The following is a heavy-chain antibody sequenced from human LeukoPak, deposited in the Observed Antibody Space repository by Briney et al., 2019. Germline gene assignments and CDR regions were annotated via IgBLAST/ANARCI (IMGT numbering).Heavy chain of an antibody. D-gene: IGHD1-26*01. CDR3: ASSGSYRFDY. V-gene: IGHV3-48*02. Sequence: GGSLRLSCAVSGFTFSGFWMSWSRQAPGKGLEWVSHITASGTAMFYADSVKGRFTISRDNAKNSLYLQMNSLRDEDTAVYYCASSGSYRFDYWGQGTLVTVSS. CDR2: ITASGTAM. J-gene: IGHJ4*02. CDR1: GFTFSGFW.